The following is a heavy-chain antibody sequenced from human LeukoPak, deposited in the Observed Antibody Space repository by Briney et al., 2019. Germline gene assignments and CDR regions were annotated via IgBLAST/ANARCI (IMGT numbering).Heavy chain of an antibody. CDR3: ARDPPYYYDSSGYYSDY. D-gene: IGHD3-22*01. V-gene: IGHV1-2*02. Sequence: VASVKVSCKASGYTFTGYYMHWVRQAPGQGLEWMGWINPNSGGTNYAQKFQGRVTMTRDTSISTAYMELSRLRSDDTAVYYCARDPPYYYDSSGYYSDYWGQGTLVTVSS. CDR1: GYTFTGYY. CDR2: INPNSGGT. J-gene: IGHJ4*02.